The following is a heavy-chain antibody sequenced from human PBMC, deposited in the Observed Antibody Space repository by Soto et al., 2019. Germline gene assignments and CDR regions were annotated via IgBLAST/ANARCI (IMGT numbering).Heavy chain of an antibody. CDR2: ISAYNGNT. Sequence: ASVKVSCKASGYTFTSYGISGVRQAPGQGLEWMGWISAYNGNTNYAQKLQGRVTMTTDTSTSTAYMELRSLRSDDTAVYYCARCGYSYGLPYDAFDIWGQGTMVTVSS. CDR1: GYTFTSYG. J-gene: IGHJ3*02. V-gene: IGHV1-18*01. D-gene: IGHD5-18*01. CDR3: ARCGYSYGLPYDAFDI.